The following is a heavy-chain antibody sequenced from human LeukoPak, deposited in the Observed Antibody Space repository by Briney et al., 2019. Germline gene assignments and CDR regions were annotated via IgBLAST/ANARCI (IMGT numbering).Heavy chain of an antibody. Sequence: GASVKVSCKASGYTFTNYGINWVRQAPGQGLEWVGWISGNNGYTNYAQKFQGRVTMTTDTSTSTVYMELRSLRSDDTAVYYCAKLGDEGRYDSSGYYSFDYWGQGTLVTVPS. CDR3: AKLGDEGRYDSSGYYSFDY. V-gene: IGHV1-18*01. CDR2: ISGNNGYT. J-gene: IGHJ4*02. D-gene: IGHD3-22*01. CDR1: GYTFTNYG.